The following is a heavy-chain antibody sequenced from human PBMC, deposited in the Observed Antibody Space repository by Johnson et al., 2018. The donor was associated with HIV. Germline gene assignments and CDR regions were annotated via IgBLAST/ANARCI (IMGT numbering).Heavy chain of an antibody. CDR2: IKHDGSEQ. V-gene: IGHV3-7*05. Sequence: VQLVESGGGLVQPGGSLRLSCAASGFTISSYWMSWVRQAPGKGLEWVANIKHDGSEQYYVDSVKGRFTISRDNAKNSLYLQMNSLRAGDTAVYYCARKADAIDIWGQGTMVTVSS. J-gene: IGHJ3*02. CDR1: GFTISSYW. CDR3: ARKADAIDI.